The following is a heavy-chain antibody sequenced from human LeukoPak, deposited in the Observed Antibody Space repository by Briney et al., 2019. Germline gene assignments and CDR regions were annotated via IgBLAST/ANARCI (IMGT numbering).Heavy chain of an antibody. Sequence: GGSLRLSCAASGFTFSSYSMSWVRQAPGKGLEWVSSISSSSSYIYYADSVKGRFTISRDNAKNSLYLQMNSLRAEDTAVYYCARYGSGSYYNDYWGQGTLVTVSS. CDR1: GFTFSSYS. J-gene: IGHJ4*02. D-gene: IGHD3-10*01. CDR3: ARYGSGSYYNDY. V-gene: IGHV3-21*01. CDR2: ISSSSSYI.